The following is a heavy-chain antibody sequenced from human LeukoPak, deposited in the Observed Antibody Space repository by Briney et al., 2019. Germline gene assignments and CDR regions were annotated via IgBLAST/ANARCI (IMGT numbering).Heavy chain of an antibody. Sequence: GGSLRLSCAASGFTVSSNYMSWVRQAPGKGLEWVSVIYSGGSTYYADSVKGRFTISRDYSKNTLFLQMNSLRAEDTAVYYCARVSMVYAMDVWFDPWGQGTLVTVSS. CDR2: IYSGGST. V-gene: IGHV3-53*01. CDR1: GFTVSSNY. D-gene: IGHD2-8*01. J-gene: IGHJ5*02. CDR3: ARVSMVYAMDVWFDP.